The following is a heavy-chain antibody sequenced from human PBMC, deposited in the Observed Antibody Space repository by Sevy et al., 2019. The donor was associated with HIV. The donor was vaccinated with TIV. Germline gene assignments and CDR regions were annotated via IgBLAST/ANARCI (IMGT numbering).Heavy chain of an antibody. V-gene: IGHV2-5*02. CDR3: AHSEYYYGSGSFYKRGGLFAP. CDR1: GFSLTTNGVG. Sequence: SGPTLVNPTQTLTLTCTFSGFSLTTNGVGVGWIRQPPGKALEWLALIYWDDDKRYRPSLKKRLTITKDTSNNQVVLTMTDMDPVDTATYYCAHSEYYYGSGSFYKRGGLFAPWGQGTLVTVSS. CDR2: IYWDDDK. J-gene: IGHJ5*02. D-gene: IGHD3-10*01.